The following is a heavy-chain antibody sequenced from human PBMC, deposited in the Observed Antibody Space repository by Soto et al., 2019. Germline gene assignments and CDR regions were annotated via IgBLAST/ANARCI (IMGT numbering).Heavy chain of an antibody. CDR3: ARPRGIAARPYYFDY. D-gene: IGHD6-6*01. Sequence: GGSLRLSCAASGFTFSSYAMSWVRQAPGKGLEWVSAISGSGGSTYYADSVKGRFTISRDNSKNTLYLQMNSLRAEDTAVYYCARPRGIAARPYYFDYWGQGTLVTVSS. J-gene: IGHJ4*02. CDR2: ISGSGGST. V-gene: IGHV3-23*01. CDR1: GFTFSSYA.